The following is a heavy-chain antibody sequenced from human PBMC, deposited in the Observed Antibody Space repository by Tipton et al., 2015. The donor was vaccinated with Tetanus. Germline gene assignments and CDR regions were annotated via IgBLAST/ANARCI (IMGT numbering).Heavy chain of an antibody. D-gene: IGHD2/OR15-2a*01. CDR1: GASIIDKTHY. CDR3: ARHLYGYWFDP. Sequence: PGLVKPSETLSLNCTVSGASIIDKTHYWGWIRQPPGKGLEWIASIYFKGDTYYSPSLKSRVTIEVDTSQNLFSLTLTSVTAAGTAVYYCARHLYGYWFDPWGQGALVTVSS. V-gene: IGHV4-39*02. CDR2: IYFKGDT. J-gene: IGHJ5*02.